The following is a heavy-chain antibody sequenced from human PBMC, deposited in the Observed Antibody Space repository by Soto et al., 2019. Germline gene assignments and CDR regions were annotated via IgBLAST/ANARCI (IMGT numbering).Heavy chain of an antibody. CDR2: IFARGST. V-gene: IGHV4-30-4*01. CDR1: DGSISGGRHS. D-gene: IGHD2-8*01. Sequence: QVQLQESGPGLIKPSETLSLTCTVSDGSISGGRHSWSWIRQPPGKGLEWIGYIFARGSTYYNPSLGSRLSRSVDTPKNQFSLRLTSVTAADTAVYYCAREILPLTNDWYFELWGRGPLVTVSS. CDR3: AREILPLTNDWYFEL. J-gene: IGHJ2*01.